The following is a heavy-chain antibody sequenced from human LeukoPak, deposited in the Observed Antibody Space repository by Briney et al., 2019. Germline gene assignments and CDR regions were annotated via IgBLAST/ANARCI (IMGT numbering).Heavy chain of an antibody. J-gene: IGHJ6*02. V-gene: IGHV3-49*04. CDR3: TRGPIQLWLYHGMDV. CDR2: IRSKTYGGTT. CDR1: GFTFGDHA. D-gene: IGHD5-18*01. Sequence: GRSLRLSCTVSGFTFGDHAMSWVRQAPGKGLEWVGFIRSKTYGGTTEYAASVKGRFIISRDDSTSIAYLQMNSLKTEDTAVYYCTRGPIQLWLYHGMDVWGQGTAVTVSS.